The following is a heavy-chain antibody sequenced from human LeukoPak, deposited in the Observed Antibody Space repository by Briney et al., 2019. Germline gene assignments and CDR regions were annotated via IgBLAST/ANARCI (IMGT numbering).Heavy chain of an antibody. V-gene: IGHV3-23*01. CDR1: GFTFNSYA. Sequence: GGSLRLSCAASGFTFNSYAMSWVRQSPGKGLEWVSAISGSGGSTYYADSVKGRFTISRDNSKNTLYLQMNSLRAEDTAVYYCAKSDYGGNPRGWFDPWGQGTLVTVSS. CDR2: ISGSGGST. CDR3: AKSDYGGNPRGWFDP. D-gene: IGHD4-23*01. J-gene: IGHJ5*02.